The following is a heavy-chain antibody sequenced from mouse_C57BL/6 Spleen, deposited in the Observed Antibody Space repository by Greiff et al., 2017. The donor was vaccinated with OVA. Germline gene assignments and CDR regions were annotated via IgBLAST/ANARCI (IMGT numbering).Heavy chain of an antibody. D-gene: IGHD2-5*01. CDR1: GFTFSSYA. J-gene: IGHJ4*01. CDR3: ARDYSTYYYAMDY. CDR2: ISDGGSYT. V-gene: IGHV5-4*03. Sequence: EVKLVESGGGLVKPGGSLKLSCAASGFTFSSYAMSWVRQTPEKRLEWVATISDGGSYTYYPDNVKGRFTISRDNAKNNLYLQMSHLKSEDTAMYYCARDYSTYYYAMDYWGQGTSVTVSS.